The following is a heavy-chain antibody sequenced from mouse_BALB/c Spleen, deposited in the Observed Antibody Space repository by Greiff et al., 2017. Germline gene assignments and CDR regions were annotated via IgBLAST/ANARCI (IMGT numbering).Heavy chain of an antibody. CDR3: ARDGLAWFAY. D-gene: IGHD2-3*01. Sequence: VQLQQSGGDLVKPGGSLKLSCAASGFTFSSYGMSWVRQTPDKRLEWVATISSGGSYTYYPDSVKGRFTISRDNAKNTLYLQMSSLKSEDTAMYYCARDGLAWFAYWGQGTLVTVSA. V-gene: IGHV5-6*01. J-gene: IGHJ3*01. CDR1: GFTFSSYG. CDR2: ISSGGSYT.